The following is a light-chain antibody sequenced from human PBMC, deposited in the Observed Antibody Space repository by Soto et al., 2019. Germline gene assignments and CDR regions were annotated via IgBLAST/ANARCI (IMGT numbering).Light chain of an antibody. CDR2: KAA. Sequence: DIQMTQSPSTLSASVGDRVTITCRASQSINIWLAWYQQKPGRAPKLLIYKAATLESGVQSRFSGSGSGTEFTITISSLQPDELATYYCQQYNVYWTLGQGTKVEIK. V-gene: IGKV1-5*03. CDR3: QQYNVYWT. CDR1: QSINIW. J-gene: IGKJ1*01.